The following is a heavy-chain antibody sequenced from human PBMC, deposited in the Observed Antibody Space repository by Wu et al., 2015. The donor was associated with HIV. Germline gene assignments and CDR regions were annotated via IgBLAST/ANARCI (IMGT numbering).Heavy chain of an antibody. CDR2: INPNSGGT. J-gene: IGHJ4*02. D-gene: IGHD1-1*01. CDR1: GYTFTGYY. V-gene: IGHV1-2*02. Sequence: QVQLVQSGAEVKKPGASVKVSCKASGYTFTGYYMHWVRQAPGQGLEWMGWINPNSGGTNYAQKFQGRVTMTRDTSISTAYMELSRLRSDDTAVYYCARPPMVNWNPEWVYFDYWGQGTLVTVSS. CDR3: ARPPMVNWNPEWVYFDY.